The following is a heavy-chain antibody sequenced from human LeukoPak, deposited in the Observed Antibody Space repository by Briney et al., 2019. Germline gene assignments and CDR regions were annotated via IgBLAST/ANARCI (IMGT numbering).Heavy chain of an antibody. CDR3: ARSGSYYYFDY. V-gene: IGHV4-59*12. D-gene: IGHD1-26*01. CDR2: IYYSGST. Sequence: SETLSLTCSVSGDSISIYYWSWIRQPPGKVLEWIGYIYYSGSTNYNPSLKSRVTMSVDTSKNQFSLKLSSVTAADTAVYYCARSGSYYYFDYWGQGTLVTVSS. J-gene: IGHJ4*02. CDR1: GDSISIYY.